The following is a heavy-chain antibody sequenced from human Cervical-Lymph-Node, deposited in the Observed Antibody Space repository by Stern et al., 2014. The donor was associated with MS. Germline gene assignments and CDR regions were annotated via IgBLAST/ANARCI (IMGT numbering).Heavy chain of an antibody. Sequence: QDQLVQSGPEVKQPGASVMVSCKTSGYTFTNYYIHWVRQAPGQGLEWMGIINPNGSDTASAQKFQGRITMTRDTSTTKVYMRLIPLTSEDTAIYCCTRAVGGVGREWGQGTLVFVSS. J-gene: IGHJ4*02. CDR1: GYTFTNYY. D-gene: IGHD3-16*01. CDR3: TRAVGGVGRE. V-gene: IGHV1-46*01. CDR2: INPNGSDT.